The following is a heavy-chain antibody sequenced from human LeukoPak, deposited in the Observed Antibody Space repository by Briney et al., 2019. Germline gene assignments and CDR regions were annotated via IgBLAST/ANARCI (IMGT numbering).Heavy chain of an antibody. J-gene: IGHJ4*02. CDR1: GFTFRSHA. D-gene: IGHD4-23*01. CDR3: AKNVRWSTFDY. V-gene: IGHV3-23*01. CDR2: ISGSGDST. Sequence: GGSLRLSCAASGFTFRSHAMSWVRQAAGKGLEWVSAISGSGDSTYYADSVKGRFTISRDNSKNTLYLQMNSLRAEDTAVYYCAKNVRWSTFDYWGQGTLVTVSS.